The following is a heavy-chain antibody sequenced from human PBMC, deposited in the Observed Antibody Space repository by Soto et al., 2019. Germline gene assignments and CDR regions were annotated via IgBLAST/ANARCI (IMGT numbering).Heavy chain of an antibody. CDR3: ARGPRVATTNPHYLKYYYGMDV. Sequence: PGGSLSLSCAASGFTFSSYWMSWVRQAPGKGLEWVANIKQDGSEKYYVDSVKGRFTISRDNAKNSLYLQMNSLRAEDTAVYYCARGPRVATTNPHYLKYYYGMDVWGQGTTVTVSS. CDR1: GFTFSSYW. J-gene: IGHJ6*02. CDR2: IKQDGSEK. D-gene: IGHD5-12*01. V-gene: IGHV3-7*01.